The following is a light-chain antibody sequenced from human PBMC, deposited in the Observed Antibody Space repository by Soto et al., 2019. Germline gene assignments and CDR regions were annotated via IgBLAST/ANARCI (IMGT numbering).Light chain of an antibody. V-gene: IGKV1-39*01. Sequence: DIQMTQSPSSLSASIGERVIITCRASETISRYLNWYQSKPGKAPRLLIPAASSLQSGVPSRFSGSGAGADFALTISSLQPEDFATYSCQQSYSTPPTFGQGTKVDIK. CDR1: ETISRY. J-gene: IGKJ1*01. CDR3: QQSYSTPPT. CDR2: AAS.